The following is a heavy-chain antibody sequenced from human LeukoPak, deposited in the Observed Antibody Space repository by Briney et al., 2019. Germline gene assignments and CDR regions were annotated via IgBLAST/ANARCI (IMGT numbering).Heavy chain of an antibody. J-gene: IGHJ4*02. V-gene: IGHV4-39*01. CDR3: ARHRVPHDYCD. D-gene: IGHD4-11*01. CDR1: GFTFSSYA. Sequence: GSLRLSCAASGFTFSSYAMSWVRQPPGKGLEWIGSIYYSGSTYYNPSLKSRVTISVDTSKNQFSLKLSSTTAADTAIYYCARHRVPHDYCDWGQGTLVTVSS. CDR2: IYYSGST.